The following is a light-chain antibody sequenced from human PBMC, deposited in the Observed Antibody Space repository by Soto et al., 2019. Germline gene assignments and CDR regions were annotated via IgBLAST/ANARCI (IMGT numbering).Light chain of an antibody. Sequence: QTVLTQSPSASASLGASVRLTCTLSSGHSSYAIAWHQQQPEKGPRFLMKLNSDGSHSKGDVISDRFSGSSSGAERYLTISSLQSEDEADYYCQTWGSGIQVFGGGTKLTVL. CDR1: SGHSSYA. CDR3: QTWGSGIQV. CDR2: LNSDGSH. V-gene: IGLV4-69*01. J-gene: IGLJ2*01.